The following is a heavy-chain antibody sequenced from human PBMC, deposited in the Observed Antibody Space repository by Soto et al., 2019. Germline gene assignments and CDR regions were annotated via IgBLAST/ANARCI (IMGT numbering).Heavy chain of an antibody. Sequence: SVKVSCKASGGTFSSYAISWVRQTPGQGLEWMGGIIPIFGTANYAQKFQGRVTITTDESTSTAYMELSSLRSEDTAVYYCARDKGYYDTPRAPYNWFDPWGQGTLVTVSS. CDR1: GGTFSSYA. CDR2: IIPIFGTA. J-gene: IGHJ5*02. CDR3: ARDKGYYDTPRAPYNWFDP. V-gene: IGHV1-69*05. D-gene: IGHD3-16*01.